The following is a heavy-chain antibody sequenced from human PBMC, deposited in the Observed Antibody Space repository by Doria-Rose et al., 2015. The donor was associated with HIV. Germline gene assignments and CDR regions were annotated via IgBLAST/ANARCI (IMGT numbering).Heavy chain of an antibody. V-gene: IGHV4-34*12. Sequence: PGKGLEWIGEIINTGSTNYNPSFKSRLTISVDTSKNQFSLKLNSVTAADTAVYYCASSDLTGDFGFDIWGQGTMVTVSS. D-gene: IGHD7-27*01. J-gene: IGHJ3*02. CDR3: ASSDLTGDFGFDI. CDR2: IINTGST.